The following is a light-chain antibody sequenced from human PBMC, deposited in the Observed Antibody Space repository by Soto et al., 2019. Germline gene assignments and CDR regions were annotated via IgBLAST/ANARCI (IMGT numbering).Light chain of an antibody. Sequence: EIVMTQSPATLSVSPGERATLSCRASQGIGDTLAWYQHKPGQTPRLLIYDTSTRATGVPTRFSGSRSGAEFTLTISRLEPEDFAVYYCQQYGSSPLTFGGGTKVDIK. CDR2: DTS. CDR1: QGIGDT. V-gene: IGKV3-15*01. J-gene: IGKJ4*01. CDR3: QQYGSSPLT.